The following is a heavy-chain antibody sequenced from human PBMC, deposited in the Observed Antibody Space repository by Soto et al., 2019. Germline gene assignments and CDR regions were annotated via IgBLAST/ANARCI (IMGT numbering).Heavy chain of an antibody. CDR2: IGTAGDT. CDR3: ARGAPWITMLVVGASGAFDL. Sequence: GGSLRLSCAASGFTFSSYDMHWVRQATGKGLEWVSAIGTAGDTYYPGSVKGRFTISRENAKNSLYLQMNSLRAEDTAVYYCARGAPWITMLVVGASGAFDLWGKGTTVTVSS. J-gene: IGHJ3*01. CDR1: GFTFSSYD. D-gene: IGHD3-22*01. V-gene: IGHV3-13*01.